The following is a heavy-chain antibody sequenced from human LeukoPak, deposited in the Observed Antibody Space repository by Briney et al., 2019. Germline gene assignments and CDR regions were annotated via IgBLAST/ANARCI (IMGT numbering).Heavy chain of an antibody. Sequence: GGSLRLSCAGSGFTFGTNSMSWVRQAPGQGLEWISYISSGGSTIYYADSVKGRFTISRDNAKNSLYMQMNSLRAEDTAVYYCARDGGGYSYGVAYWGQGTLVTVSS. CDR3: ARDGGGYSYGVAY. J-gene: IGHJ4*02. CDR1: GFTFGTNS. CDR2: ISSGGSTI. D-gene: IGHD5-18*01. V-gene: IGHV3-48*01.